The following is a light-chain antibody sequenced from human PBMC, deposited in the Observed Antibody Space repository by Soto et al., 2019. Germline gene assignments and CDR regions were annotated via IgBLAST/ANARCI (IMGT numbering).Light chain of an antibody. CDR1: HSVSSSY. V-gene: IGKV3-20*01. Sequence: EIVLTQSPGTLSLSPGERATLSCRASHSVSSSYLAWYQQKPGQAPRLLIYGASSRATGIPDRFSGSGSGKAFTLTISRLEPEDFEVYYCKQYGSSPPITFGQGTRLEIK. CDR3: KQYGSSPPIT. CDR2: GAS. J-gene: IGKJ5*01.